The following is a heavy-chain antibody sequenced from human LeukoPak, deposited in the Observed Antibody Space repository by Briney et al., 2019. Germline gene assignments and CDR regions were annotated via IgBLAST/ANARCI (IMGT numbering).Heavy chain of an antibody. CDR2: ISGSGGST. V-gene: IGHV3-23*01. Sequence: PGGSLRLSCAASGFTFSSYAMSWVRQAPGKGLEWVSGISGSGGSTYYADSVKGRFTISRDNSKNTLYLQMNSLRAEDTAVYYCAKDIVVVPADGNWFDRWGQGTLVTVSS. D-gene: IGHD2-2*01. J-gene: IGHJ5*02. CDR1: GFTFSSYA. CDR3: AKDIVVVPADGNWFDR.